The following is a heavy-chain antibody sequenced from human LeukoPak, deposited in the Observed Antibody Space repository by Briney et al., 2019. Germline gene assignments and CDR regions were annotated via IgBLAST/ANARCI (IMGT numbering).Heavy chain of an antibody. Sequence: PSETLSLTCTVSGYSISSGYYWGWIRQPPGKGLEWIGNIYHSGSTYYNPSLKSRVTISVDTSKNQFSLRVSSVTAADTALYYCARVAYGSLLVGGTISNYYYMDVWGKGTTVTVSS. V-gene: IGHV4-38-2*02. CDR2: IYHSGST. CDR3: ARVAYGSLLVGGTISNYYYMDV. CDR1: GYSISSGYY. J-gene: IGHJ6*03. D-gene: IGHD1-26*01.